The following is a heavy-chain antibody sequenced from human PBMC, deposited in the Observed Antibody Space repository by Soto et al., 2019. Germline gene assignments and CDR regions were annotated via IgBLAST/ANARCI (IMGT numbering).Heavy chain of an antibody. D-gene: IGHD3-10*01. CDR3: ARGRYYDGTDFDL. CDR1: GGSISSYY. Sequence: SETLSLTCTVSGGSISSYYWSWIRQPPGKGLEWIGYIYYSGSTNYNPSLKSRVTISVDTSKNQFSLKLSSVTAADTAVYYCARGRYYDGTDFDLWGQGTLVTVSS. V-gene: IGHV4-59*01. CDR2: IYYSGST. J-gene: IGHJ5*02.